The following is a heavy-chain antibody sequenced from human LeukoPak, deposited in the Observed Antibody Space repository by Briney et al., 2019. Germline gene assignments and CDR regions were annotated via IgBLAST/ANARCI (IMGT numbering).Heavy chain of an antibody. CDR3: SELGITMVGGV. V-gene: IGHV3-48*03. CDR1: GFTFSSYE. J-gene: IGHJ6*04. Sequence: GGALRLSCAASGFTFSSYEMNWVRQAPGKGLEWVSYISSSGSTLYYADSVKGRFTISRDNAKDSLYLQMNSLSAEDPAGYYCSELGITMVGGVWGKGTTVTISS. CDR2: ISSSGSTL. D-gene: IGHD3-10*02.